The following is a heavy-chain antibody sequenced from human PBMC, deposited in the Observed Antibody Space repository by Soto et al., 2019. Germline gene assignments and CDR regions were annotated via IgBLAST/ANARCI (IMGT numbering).Heavy chain of an antibody. CDR2: IIPIFGTA. D-gene: IGHD2-8*01. CDR1: GGTFSSYA. V-gene: IGHV1-69*13. Sequence: SVKVSCKASGGTFSSYAISWVRQAPGQGLEWMGGIIPIFGTANYAQKFQGIVTITADESTSTAYMELSSLRSEDTAVYYCARAIGRCTNGVCYDYYYYGMDVWGQGTTVTVSS. J-gene: IGHJ6*02. CDR3: ARAIGRCTNGVCYDYYYYGMDV.